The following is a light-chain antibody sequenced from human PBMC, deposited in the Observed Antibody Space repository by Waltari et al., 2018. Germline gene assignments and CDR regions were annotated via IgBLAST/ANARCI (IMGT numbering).Light chain of an antibody. Sequence: DVVMTQSPLSLSVTLGQPDSISCRSSESLVASDGNTYFNWFQQRPGQSPRRLLYKVSNRDSGVPDRFSGSGSGTDFTLRITRVEAEDVGVYYCMQGIHRPWTFGQGTKVEIK. CDR2: KVS. V-gene: IGKV2-30*01. CDR3: MQGIHRPWT. CDR1: ESLVASDGNTY. J-gene: IGKJ1*01.